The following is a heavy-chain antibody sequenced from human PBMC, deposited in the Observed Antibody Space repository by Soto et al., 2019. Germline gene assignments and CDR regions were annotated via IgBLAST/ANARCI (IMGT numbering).Heavy chain of an antibody. CDR2: IFYNGTT. CDR1: GGSISRYR. V-gene: IGHV4-59*01. J-gene: IGHJ5*02. CDR3: ARSFFP. Sequence: QVQLQESGPGLVKPSETLSLTCVVSGGSISRYRWSWIRQPPGKGLEWIGYIFYNGTTSYNSSLKSRVTIAVDLSKNRRSLTLASVTAACTAVYYCARSFFPLGQGTLVVVSS.